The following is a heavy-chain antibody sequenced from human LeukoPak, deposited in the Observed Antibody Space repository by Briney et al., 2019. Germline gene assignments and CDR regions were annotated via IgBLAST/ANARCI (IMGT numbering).Heavy chain of an antibody. V-gene: IGHV3-48*01. J-gene: IGHJ4*02. CDR2: MSSSSSNI. D-gene: IGHD5-18*01. CDR3: ARARGYSYGYSDY. Sequence: HPGGSLRLSCAASGFTFSSYGMNWVRQAPGKGLEWVSYMSSSSSNIYYADSVKGRFTISRDNAKNSLYLQMSSLRAEDTAVYYCARARGYSYGYSDYWGQGTLVTVSS. CDR1: GFTFSSYG.